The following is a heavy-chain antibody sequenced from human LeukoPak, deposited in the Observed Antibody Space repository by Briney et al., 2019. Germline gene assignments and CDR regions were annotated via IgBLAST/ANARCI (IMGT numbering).Heavy chain of an antibody. V-gene: IGHV3-23*01. CDR1: GFTFSSYA. Sequence: GGSLRLSCAASGFTFSSYAMSWVRQAPGKGLEWVSGISGSGDNTYYADSVRGRFTISRDNSKNTLYLQMSSLRAEDTATFYCAKYYYDSGGRGNDAFDVWGQGTLVTVSS. J-gene: IGHJ3*01. D-gene: IGHD3-22*01. CDR3: AKYYYDSGGRGNDAFDV. CDR2: ISGSGDNT.